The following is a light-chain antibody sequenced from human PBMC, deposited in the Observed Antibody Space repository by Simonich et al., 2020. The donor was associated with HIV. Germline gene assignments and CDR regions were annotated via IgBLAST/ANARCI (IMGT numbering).Light chain of an antibody. J-gene: IGKJ1*01. V-gene: IGKV3-15*01. CDR3: QQRSNWPPWT. CDR1: QSLSSN. CDR2: AAS. Sequence: EVVMTQSPATLSVSPGERATLSCRASQSLSSNLAWYQQKPGQPPRLLIYAASTRATGVPDRFSGSGSGTQFTLTISGMQSEDFAVYYCQQRSNWPPWTFGQGTKVEIK.